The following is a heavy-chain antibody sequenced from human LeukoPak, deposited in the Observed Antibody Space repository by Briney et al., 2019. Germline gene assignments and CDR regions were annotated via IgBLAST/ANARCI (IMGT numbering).Heavy chain of an antibody. CDR3: ARDPRIAVAGKYFDY. J-gene: IGHJ4*02. D-gene: IGHD6-19*01. CDR1: GYTFTDYY. V-gene: IGHV1-2*06. CDR2: INPDSGGT. Sequence: ASAKVSCKASGYTFTDYYMHWVRQAPGQGLEWMGRINPDSGGTNYVQKFQGRVTMTRDTSISTAYMELSKLRSDDTAVYYCARDPRIAVAGKYFDYWGQGTLVTVSS.